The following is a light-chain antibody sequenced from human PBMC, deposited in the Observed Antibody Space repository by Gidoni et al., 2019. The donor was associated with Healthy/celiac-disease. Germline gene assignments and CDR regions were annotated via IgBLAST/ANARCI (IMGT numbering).Light chain of an antibody. J-gene: IGLJ3*02. CDR2: SNN. Sequence: QSVLTQPPSAYGTPGQRVTISCSGRSSNIGSNYVYWYQQLPGTAPKLLIYSNNQRPSGVPDRFSGSKSGTSASLAISGLRSEDEADYYCAAWDDSLSGPVFGGGTKLTVL. CDR3: AAWDDSLSGPV. V-gene: IGLV1-47*02. CDR1: SSNIGSNY.